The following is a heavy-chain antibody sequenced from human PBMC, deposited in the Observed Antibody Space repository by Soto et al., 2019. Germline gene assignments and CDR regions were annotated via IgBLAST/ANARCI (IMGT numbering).Heavy chain of an antibody. D-gene: IGHD4-17*01. CDR2: VYYSGTT. J-gene: IGHJ4*02. CDR3: ARTTAVPNTLRSRYFFDY. Sequence: PSEPLSLTCTVSNGSINNYYWTWIRQSPGKGLEWIGFVYYSGTTNYNPSLKSRVTISLHTSKSQFSLRLSSVTTADTALYYCARTTAVPNTLRSRYFFDYWGQGTLVTVSS. CDR1: NGSINNYY. V-gene: IGHV4-59*01.